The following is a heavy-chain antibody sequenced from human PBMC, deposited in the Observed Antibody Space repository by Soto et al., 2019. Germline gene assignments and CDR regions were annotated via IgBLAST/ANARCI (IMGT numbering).Heavy chain of an antibody. D-gene: IGHD2-15*01. V-gene: IGHV1-69*13. J-gene: IGHJ4*02. CDR1: GGTFSSYA. CDR2: IIPIFGTA. CDR3: ARDRDNGGGFFDY. Sequence: GASVKVSCKASGGTFSSYAISWVRQAPGQGLEWMGGIIPIFGTANYAQKFQGRVTITADESTSTAYMELSSLRSEDTAVYYCARDRDNGGGFFDYWGQGTLVTVS.